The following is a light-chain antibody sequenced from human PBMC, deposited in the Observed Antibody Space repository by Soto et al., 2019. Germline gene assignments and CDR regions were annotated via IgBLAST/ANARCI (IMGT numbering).Light chain of an antibody. Sequence: QSVLTQPASVSGSPGQSITISCTGTSSDVVGYNYVSWYQQHPGKAPKLLIYDVSNRPSGASNRFSGSKSGNTASLTISGLQAEDEADYYCSSYTGSTTLHYVFGTGTKVTDL. J-gene: IGLJ1*01. CDR1: SSDVVGYNY. CDR3: SSYTGSTTLHYV. V-gene: IGLV2-14*01. CDR2: DVS.